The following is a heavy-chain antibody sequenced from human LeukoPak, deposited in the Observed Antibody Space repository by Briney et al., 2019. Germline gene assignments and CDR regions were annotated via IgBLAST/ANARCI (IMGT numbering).Heavy chain of an antibody. CDR1: GFTFSSYS. CDR3: ARDRGITIFGAGGPDAFDI. J-gene: IGHJ3*02. V-gene: IGHV3-21*01. D-gene: IGHD3-3*01. Sequence: GGSLGLSCAASGFTFSSYSMNWVRQAPGKGLEWVSSISNGGFYIYYADSVKGRFTISRDNAKNSLYLQMNSLRAEDTAVYYCARDRGITIFGAGGPDAFDIWGQGTMVTVSS. CDR2: ISNGGFYI.